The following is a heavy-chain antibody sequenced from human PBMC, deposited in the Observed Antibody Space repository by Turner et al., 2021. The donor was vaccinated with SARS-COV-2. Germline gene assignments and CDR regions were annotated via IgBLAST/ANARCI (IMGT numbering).Heavy chain of an antibody. CDR2: IYYSGST. CDR3: ASESVLRFLEWLSSGPYYGMDV. D-gene: IGHD3-3*01. V-gene: IGHV4-39*01. Sequence: QLQLQESGPGLVKPSETLSLTCTVSGGSISSSSYYWGWIRQPPWKGLEWIGTIYYSGSTYYNPSLKSRVTISVDTSKNQFSLKLSSVTAADTAVYYCASESVLRFLEWLSSGPYYGMDVWGQGTTVTVSS. CDR1: GGSISSSSYY. J-gene: IGHJ6*02.